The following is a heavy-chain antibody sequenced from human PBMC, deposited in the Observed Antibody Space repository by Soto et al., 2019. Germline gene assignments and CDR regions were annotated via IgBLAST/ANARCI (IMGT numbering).Heavy chain of an antibody. V-gene: IGHV3-23*01. Sequence: SGGSLRLSCAASGFTFSSYAMSWVRQAPGKGLEWVSAISGSGGSTYYADSVKGRFTISRDNSKNTLYLQMNSLRAEDTAVYYCAKDAVYYYDSSGSRFDPWGQGTLVTVSS. CDR2: ISGSGGST. CDR3: AKDAVYYYDSSGSRFDP. J-gene: IGHJ5*02. D-gene: IGHD3-22*01. CDR1: GFTFSSYA.